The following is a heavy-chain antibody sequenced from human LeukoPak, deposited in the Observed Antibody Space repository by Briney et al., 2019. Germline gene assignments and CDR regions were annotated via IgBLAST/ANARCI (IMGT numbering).Heavy chain of an antibody. Sequence: GGSLRLSCAVSGFTFSNFAMMWVRQAPGTGLQWVSTITGYGATFYADSVRGRFTIFRDTSMNTLFLQMNSLGAEDMAVYYCAKGAAAGKVDWFDPWGQGTLVTVSS. CDR3: AKGAAAGKVDWFDP. J-gene: IGHJ5*02. CDR2: ITGYGAT. V-gene: IGHV3-23*01. CDR1: GFTFSNFA. D-gene: IGHD6-13*01.